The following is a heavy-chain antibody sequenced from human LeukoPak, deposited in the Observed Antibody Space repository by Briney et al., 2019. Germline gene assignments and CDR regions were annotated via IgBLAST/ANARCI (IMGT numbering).Heavy chain of an antibody. V-gene: IGHV1-3*01. CDR1: GYTFITYP. D-gene: IGHD4-17*01. CDR3: ARDGIYGDCDI. J-gene: IGHJ3*02. CDR2: INVGSGNT. Sequence: ASVKVSCKASGYTFITYPMHWVRQAPGQRLEWMGWINVGSGNTKYSQKFQGRVTITRDTSASTAYMEMSSLRSEDTAVYYCARDGIYGDCDIWGQGTMVTVSS.